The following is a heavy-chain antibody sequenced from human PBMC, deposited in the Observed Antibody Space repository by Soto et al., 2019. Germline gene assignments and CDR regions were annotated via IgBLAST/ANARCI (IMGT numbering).Heavy chain of an antibody. CDR2: THYPGNT. J-gene: IGHJ5*02. D-gene: IGHD1-26*01. V-gene: IGHV4-59*01. Sequence: PSETLSLTCTVSGGSITSYHWSWIRQFPGKGQARIAYTHYPGNTNSNPTLKRRVTISMDPYTNQLSLKLTSITAADTAVSYCARDMHALFTHYFDPWGQGTLVTVSS. CDR1: GGSITSYH. CDR3: ARDMHALFTHYFDP.